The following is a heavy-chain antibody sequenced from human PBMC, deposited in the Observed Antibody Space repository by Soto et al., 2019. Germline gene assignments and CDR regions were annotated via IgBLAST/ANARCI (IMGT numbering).Heavy chain of an antibody. CDR1: GFTFSCYS. CDR2: ISSRSTNI. CDR3: AKFTEPGYSSIWYYFEY. D-gene: IGHD6-19*01. J-gene: IGHJ4*02. Sequence: AGSLRLSCVVSGFTFSCYSMAWVRQAPGRGLEWVASISSRSTNIDYADSVKGRFTISRDNAKNLVSLQMSSLRGEDTALYYCAKFTEPGYSSIWYYFEYWGQGTPVTV. V-gene: IGHV3-21*06.